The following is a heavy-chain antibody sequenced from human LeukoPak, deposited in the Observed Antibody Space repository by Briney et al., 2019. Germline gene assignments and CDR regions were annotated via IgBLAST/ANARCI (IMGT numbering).Heavy chain of an antibody. CDR3: ARDGGYSYGYFDY. Sequence: GGSLRLSCAASGFTFSSYAMHWVRQAPGKGLEWVAVIPYDGSNKYYADSVKGRFTISRDNSKNTLYLQMNSLRAEDTAVYYCARDGGYSYGYFDYWGQGTLVTVSS. J-gene: IGHJ4*02. CDR2: IPYDGSNK. CDR1: GFTFSSYA. V-gene: IGHV3-30-3*01. D-gene: IGHD5-18*01.